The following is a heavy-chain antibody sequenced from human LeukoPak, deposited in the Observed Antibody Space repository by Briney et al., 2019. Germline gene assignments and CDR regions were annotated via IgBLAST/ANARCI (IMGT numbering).Heavy chain of an antibody. D-gene: IGHD1-1*01. CDR3: AKDRSLERRSNAFDI. V-gene: IGHV3-9*01. CDR2: ISWNSGSI. J-gene: IGHJ3*02. Sequence: GGSLRLSCAASGFTFDDYAMHWVRQAPGKGLEWVSGISWNSGSIGYADSVKGRFTISGDNAKNSLYLQMNSLRAEDTALYYCAKDRSLERRSNAFDIWGQGTMVTVSS. CDR1: GFTFDDYA.